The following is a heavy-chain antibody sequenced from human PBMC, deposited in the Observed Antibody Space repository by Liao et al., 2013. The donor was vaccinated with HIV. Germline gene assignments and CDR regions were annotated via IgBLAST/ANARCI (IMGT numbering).Heavy chain of an antibody. V-gene: IGHV4-39*02. Sequence: QLQLQESGPGLVKPSETLSLACTVSGGSISGKTYHWGWIRQPPGKGLEWIGSIYYSGSTYYNPSLRSRVTISVDTSKNHFSLRLSSVTAADTAVYYCASEYRSSLLDPYYWYMCVWGKGTTVTVSS. CDR2: IYYSGST. CDR3: ASEYRSSLLDPYYWYMCV. J-gene: IGHJ6*04. D-gene: IGHD2-8*01. CDR1: GGSISGKTYH.